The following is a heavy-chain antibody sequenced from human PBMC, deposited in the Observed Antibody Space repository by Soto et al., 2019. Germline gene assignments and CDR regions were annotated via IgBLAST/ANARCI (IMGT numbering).Heavy chain of an antibody. J-gene: IGHJ1*01. V-gene: IGHV3-7*03. D-gene: IGHD2-15*01. Sequence: EVQLVESGGGLVKPGGSLRLSCAASGFPFGTYWMSWVRQAPGRGLEWVANIKQDGSEQYYVDSVRGRFTISRDNGKNSLYLQMNGLRAEDTAVYYCAKDWRYCSAASCPLAEYFQHWGQGTLVTVSS. CDR1: GFPFGTYW. CDR3: AKDWRYCSAASCPLAEYFQH. CDR2: IKQDGSEQ.